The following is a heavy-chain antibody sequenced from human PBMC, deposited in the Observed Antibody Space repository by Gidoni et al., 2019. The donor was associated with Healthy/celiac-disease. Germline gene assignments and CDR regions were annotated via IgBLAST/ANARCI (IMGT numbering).Heavy chain of an antibody. J-gene: IGHJ4*02. CDR2: IKSKTDGGTT. D-gene: IGHD3-9*01. CDR1: GFTFSNAW. Sequence: ASGFTFSNAWMNWVRQAPGKGLEWVGRIKSKTDGGTTDYAAPVKGRFTISRDESKNTLYLQMNSLKTEDTAVYYCTTDLRTYDIWTGYPSSNFDYWGQGNLVTVSS. CDR3: TTDLRTYDIWTGYPSSNFDY. V-gene: IGHV3-15*07.